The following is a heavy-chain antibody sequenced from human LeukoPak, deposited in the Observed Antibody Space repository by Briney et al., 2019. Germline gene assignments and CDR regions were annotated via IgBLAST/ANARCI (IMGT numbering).Heavy chain of an antibody. CDR2: ISDSGGGT. D-gene: IGHD2-15*01. Sequence: PGGSLRLSCAASGFTFRNFGMTWVRQVPGKGLEWVSAISDSGGGTYYADSVKGRFTISRDNSKNTLYLQMNSLTAEDTAVYYCAKSRVVAATNRPLDYWGQGTLVTVSS. CDR3: AKSRVVAATNRPLDY. J-gene: IGHJ4*02. V-gene: IGHV3-23*01. CDR1: GFTFRNFG.